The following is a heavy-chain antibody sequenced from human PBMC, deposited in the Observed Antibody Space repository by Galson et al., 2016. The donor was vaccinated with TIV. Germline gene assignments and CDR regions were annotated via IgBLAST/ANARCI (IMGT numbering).Heavy chain of an antibody. Sequence: SLRLSCAASGLTSNSYGIHWVRQAPGKGLEWVAVTWYDGSNQYYAESVKGRFTIARDNSKNTMHLQMNSRRPEDTAVYYCARDNSGLTNFGVAQGWLDPWGQGTLVTVSS. V-gene: IGHV3-33*01. CDR3: ARDNSGLTNFGVAQGWLDP. CDR2: TWYDGSNQ. CDR1: GLTSNSYG. J-gene: IGHJ5*02. D-gene: IGHD3-3*01.